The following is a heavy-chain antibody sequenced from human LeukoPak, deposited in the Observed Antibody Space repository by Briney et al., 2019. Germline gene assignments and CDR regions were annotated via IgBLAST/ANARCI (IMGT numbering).Heavy chain of an antibody. CDR2: IIPIFGTA. J-gene: IGHJ6*03. CDR3: ARDLGYNWNDVPSYYYYMDV. V-gene: IGHV1-69*05. D-gene: IGHD1-1*01. Sequence: ASVKVSCKASGGTFSSYAISWVRQAPGQGLEWMGGIIPIFGTANYAQKFQGRVTITTDESTSTAYMELSSLRSEDTAVYYCARDLGYNWNDVPSYYYYMDVWGKGTTVTVSS. CDR1: GGTFSSYA.